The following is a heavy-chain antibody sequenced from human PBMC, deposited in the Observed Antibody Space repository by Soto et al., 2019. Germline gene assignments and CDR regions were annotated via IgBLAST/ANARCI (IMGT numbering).Heavy chain of an antibody. CDR2: IYYSGST. CDR3: ARDASLGY. V-gene: IGHV4-59*01. Sequence: SETLSLTCTVSGGSISSYYWSWIRQPPGKGLEWIGYIYYSGSTNYNPSLKSRVTISVDTSKNQFSLKLSSVTAADTAVYYCARDASLGYWGQGTLVTVSS. CDR1: GGSISSYY. J-gene: IGHJ4*02.